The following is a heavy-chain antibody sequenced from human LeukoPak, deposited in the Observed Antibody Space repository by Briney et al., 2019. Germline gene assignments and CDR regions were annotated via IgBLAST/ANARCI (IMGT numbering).Heavy chain of an antibody. Sequence: GASVKVSCKVSGYTLTELSMHWVRQAPGKGLEWMGGFDPEDGETIYAQKFQGRVTMTEDTSTDTAYMELSSLRSEDTAVYYCATSKRRFLEWLLDYWGQGTLVTVSS. J-gene: IGHJ4*02. CDR1: GYTLTELS. D-gene: IGHD3-3*01. V-gene: IGHV1-24*01. CDR2: FDPEDGET. CDR3: ATSKRRFLEWLLDY.